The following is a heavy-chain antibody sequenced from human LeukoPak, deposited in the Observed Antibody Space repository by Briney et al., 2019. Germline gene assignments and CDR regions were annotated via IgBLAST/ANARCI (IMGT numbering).Heavy chain of an antibody. V-gene: IGHV4-59*11. Sequence: SETLSLTCTVSGGSTSSHSWSWIRQPPGKGLEWIGSIYYTGNTNYNPSLRSRVTISVDTSKNQFSLMVTSLTAADTAVYYCARLVTVPTAVYYYYYLDVWGKGTTVTVSS. CDR2: IYYTGNT. D-gene: IGHD2-2*01. CDR1: GGSTSSHS. J-gene: IGHJ6*03. CDR3: ARLVTVPTAVYYYYYLDV.